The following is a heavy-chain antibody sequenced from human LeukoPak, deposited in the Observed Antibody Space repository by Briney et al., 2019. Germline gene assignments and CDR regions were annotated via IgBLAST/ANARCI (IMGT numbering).Heavy chain of an antibody. D-gene: IGHD3-10*01. V-gene: IGHV4-30-4*01. Sequence: SETLSLTCTVSGGSISSGDYYWSWIRQPPGKGLEWIGYIYYSGSTYYNPSLKSRVTISVDTSKNQFSLKLSSVTAADTAVYYCARYYGSGSYYPAAFDIWGQGTMVTVSS. J-gene: IGHJ3*02. CDR1: GGSISSGDYY. CDR3: ARYYGSGSYYPAAFDI. CDR2: IYYSGST.